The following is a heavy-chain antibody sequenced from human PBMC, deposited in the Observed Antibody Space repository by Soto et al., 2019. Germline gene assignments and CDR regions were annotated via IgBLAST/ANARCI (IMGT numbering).Heavy chain of an antibody. CDR3: ARVVPGAEAWFGP. J-gene: IGHJ5*02. D-gene: IGHD2-2*01. CDR1: GYTFSNYG. Sequence: SVKVSCKTSGYTFSNYGITWVRQAPGQPLEWRGWISLYSDGTNYAQKFQGRVSMTTDTSTTTAYMELRSLRSDDTAVYYCARVVPGAEAWFGPWGQGTLVTVSS. V-gene: IGHV1-18*01. CDR2: ISLYSDGT.